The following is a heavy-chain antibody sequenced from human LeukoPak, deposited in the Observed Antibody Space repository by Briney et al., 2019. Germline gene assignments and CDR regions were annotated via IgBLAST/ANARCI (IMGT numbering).Heavy chain of an antibody. CDR1: GYTFTSYG. V-gene: IGHV1-69*13. CDR3: ARAGYCSSTSCYNWFDP. D-gene: IGHD2-2*01. J-gene: IGHJ5*02. Sequence: ASVKVSCKASGYTFTSYGISWVRQAPGQGLEWMGGIIPIFGTANYAQKFQGRVTITADGSTSTAYMELSSLRSEDTAVYYCARAGYCSSTSCYNWFDPWGQGTLVTVSS. CDR2: IIPIFGTA.